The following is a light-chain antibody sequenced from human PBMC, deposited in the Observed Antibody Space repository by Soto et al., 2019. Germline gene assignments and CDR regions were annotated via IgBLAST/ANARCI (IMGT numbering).Light chain of an antibody. CDR2: DAS. Sequence: TVMTQSPATLSVSPGDTATLSCRASQSFTRSLAWYQQKPGQAPRLLIYDASTRATGIPARFSGSGSGTDFTLTISSLEPEDFAVYYCHQRSNWPITFGQGTRLEIK. V-gene: IGKV3-11*01. J-gene: IGKJ5*01. CDR3: HQRSNWPIT. CDR1: QSFTRS.